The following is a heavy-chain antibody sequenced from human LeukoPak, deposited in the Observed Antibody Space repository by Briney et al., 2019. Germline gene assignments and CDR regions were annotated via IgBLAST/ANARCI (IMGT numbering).Heavy chain of an antibody. Sequence: SETLSLTCTVSGGSISSYYWSWIRQPPGKGLEWIGYIYYSGSTNYNPSLKSRVTISLDTSKNQFSLNLRSVTAADTAVYYCARDGVVTMELDYWGQGTLVTVSS. V-gene: IGHV4-59*12. J-gene: IGHJ4*02. CDR2: IYYSGST. CDR3: ARDGVVTMELDY. CDR1: GGSISSYY. D-gene: IGHD3-3*01.